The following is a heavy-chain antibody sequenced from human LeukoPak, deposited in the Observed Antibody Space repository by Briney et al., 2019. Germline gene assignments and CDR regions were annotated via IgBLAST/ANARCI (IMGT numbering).Heavy chain of an antibody. Sequence: PSETLSLTCTVSGGSISSSSYYWGWIRQPPGKGLERIGSIYYSGSTYYNPSLKSRVTISVDTSKNQFSLKLSSVTAADTAVYYCARHHGSGSYYDFDYWGQGTLVTVSS. D-gene: IGHD3-10*01. CDR2: IYYSGST. CDR3: ARHHGSGSYYDFDY. J-gene: IGHJ4*02. V-gene: IGHV4-39*01. CDR1: GGSISSSSYY.